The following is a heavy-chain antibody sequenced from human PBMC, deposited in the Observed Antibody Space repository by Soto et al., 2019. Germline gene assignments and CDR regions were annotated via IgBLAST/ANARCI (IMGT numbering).Heavy chain of an antibody. CDR2: IIPIFGTA. CDR1: GGTFSSYA. D-gene: IGHD2-8*01. J-gene: IGHJ4*02. CDR3: ASAAALDCTNGVCYTLDY. Sequence: GASVKVSCKASGGTFSSYAINCVRQAPGQGLEWMGGIIPIFGTANYAQKFQGRVTITADESTSTAYMELSSLRSEDTAVYYCASAAALDCTNGVCYTLDYWGQGTLVTVSS. V-gene: IGHV1-69*13.